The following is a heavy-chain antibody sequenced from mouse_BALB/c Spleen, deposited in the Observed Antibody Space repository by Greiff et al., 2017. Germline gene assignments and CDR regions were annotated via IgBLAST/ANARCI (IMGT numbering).Heavy chain of an antibody. J-gene: IGHJ2*01. D-gene: IGHD2-10*01. CDR2: IDPENGNT. V-gene: IGHV14-1*02. CDR1: GFNIKDYY. Sequence: VQLKESGAELVRPGALVKLSCKASGFNIKDYYMHWVKQRPEQGLEWIGWIDPENGNTIYDPKFQGKASITADTSSNTAYLQLSSLTSEDTAVYYCARWETSYYGNYGDYWGQGTTLTVSS. CDR3: ARWETSYYGNYGDY.